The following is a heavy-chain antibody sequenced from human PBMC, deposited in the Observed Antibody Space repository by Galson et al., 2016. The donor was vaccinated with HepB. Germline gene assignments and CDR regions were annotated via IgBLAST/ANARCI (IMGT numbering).Heavy chain of an antibody. D-gene: IGHD6-13*01. J-gene: IGHJ5*02. CDR2: IYYNGIT. Sequence: VSGGSISSRNYYWGWIRQPPGKGLEWIGNIYYNGITYYNPSLKSRVTISVDTSQNQFSLKLSSVTAADTAVYYCARTGRAAAGTGWFDPWGQGTLVTVSS. V-gene: IGHV4-39*01. CDR3: ARTGRAAAGTGWFDP. CDR1: GGSISSRNYY.